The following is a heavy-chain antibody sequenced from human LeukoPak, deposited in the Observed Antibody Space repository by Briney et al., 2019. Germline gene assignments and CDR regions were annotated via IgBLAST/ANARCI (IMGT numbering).Heavy chain of an antibody. CDR1: GVSTTGYY. CDR3: ARHMSVTYDAFDI. Sequence: SETLSLTCTVSGVSTTGYYWTWNRQPPGKGLEWIGYVYYSGRTSYNASLKSRVTTSVDTSKNQFFLKLSSVTAADTAVYYCARHMSVTYDAFDIWGQGTMVTVSS. V-gene: IGHV4-59*08. D-gene: IGHD2-21*02. CDR2: VYYSGRT. J-gene: IGHJ3*02.